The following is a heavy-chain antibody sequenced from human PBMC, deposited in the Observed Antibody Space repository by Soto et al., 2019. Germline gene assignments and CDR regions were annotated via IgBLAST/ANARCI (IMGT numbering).Heavy chain of an antibody. CDR3: ARVGQQVVLYY. V-gene: IGHV1-3*01. CDR1: RYTFTSYA. Sequence: QVQLVQSGAEVKKPGASVKVSCKASRYTFTSYAMHWVRQAPGQRLEWMGWINAGNGNTKYSQKFQGRVTITRDTSASKAYMELSSLRSEDTAVYYSARVGQQVVLYYWGQGTLVTVSS. CDR2: INAGNGNT. J-gene: IGHJ4*02. D-gene: IGHD6-13*01.